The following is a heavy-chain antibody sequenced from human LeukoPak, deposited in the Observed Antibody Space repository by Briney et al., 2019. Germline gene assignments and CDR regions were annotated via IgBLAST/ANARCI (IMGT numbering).Heavy chain of an antibody. CDR3: ARGLYSSGPDY. J-gene: IGHJ4*02. CDR1: GGSFSGYY. V-gene: IGHV4-34*01. Sequence: PSETLSLTCAVYGGSFSGYYWSWIRQPPGKGLEWIGEINHSGSTNYNPSLKSRVTISVDTSKNQFSLKLSSVTAADTAVYYCARGLYSSGPDYWGQGTLVTVSP. D-gene: IGHD6-19*01. CDR2: INHSGST.